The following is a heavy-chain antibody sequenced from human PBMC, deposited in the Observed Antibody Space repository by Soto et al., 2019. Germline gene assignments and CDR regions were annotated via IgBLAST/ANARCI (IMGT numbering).Heavy chain of an antibody. V-gene: IGHV4-61*01. J-gene: IGHJ5*02. CDR1: GGSVSSGSYY. CDR2: IYYSGST. Sequence: PSETLSLTCTVSGGSVSSGSYYWSWIRQPPGKGLEWIGYIYYSGSTNYNPSLKSRVTISVDTSKNQFSLKLSSVTAADTAVYYCARDQRTTGTTSWFDTWGQGTLVTVSS. D-gene: IGHD1-1*01. CDR3: ARDQRTTGTTSWFDT.